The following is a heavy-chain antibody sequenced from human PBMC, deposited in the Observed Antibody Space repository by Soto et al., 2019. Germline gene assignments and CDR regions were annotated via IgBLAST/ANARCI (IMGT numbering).Heavy chain of an antibody. J-gene: IGHJ6*02. Sequence: GESLKISCKGSGYTFTDYWIGWVRQLPGKGLEWMGIIYPGDSDTRYSPSFQGHVTITVDKSTNTAYLQWNTLRASDTAMYYCERHISNFRYYYYAMEVWGQGTTVTVSS. CDR3: ERHISNFRYYYYAMEV. CDR2: IYPGDSDT. CDR1: GYTFTDYW. V-gene: IGHV5-51*01. D-gene: IGHD4-4*01.